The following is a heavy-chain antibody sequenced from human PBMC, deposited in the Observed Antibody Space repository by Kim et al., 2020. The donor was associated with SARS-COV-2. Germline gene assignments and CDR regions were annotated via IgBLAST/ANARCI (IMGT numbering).Heavy chain of an antibody. V-gene: IGHV3-23*03. J-gene: IGHJ4*02. CDR3: AKVTGTYYFEY. CDR1: GFTFSSYA. CDR2: IYSGGSST. Sequence: GGSLRLSCAASGFTFSSYAMSWVRQAPGKGLEWVSFIYSGGSSTYYADSVKGRFTISRDDSKSTLYLQMNSLRAEDTAVYYCAKVTGTYYFEYWGQGTLVTVSS.